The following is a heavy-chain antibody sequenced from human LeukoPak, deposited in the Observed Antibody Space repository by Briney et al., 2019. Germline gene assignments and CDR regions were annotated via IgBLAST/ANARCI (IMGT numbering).Heavy chain of an antibody. V-gene: IGHV3-21*04. Sequence: GGSLRLSCAASGFTFSSYSMNWVRQAPGKGLEWVSSISSSSSYIYYADSVKGRFTISRDNAKNSLYLQMNSLRVEDTAVYYCAKGLAQLWFYWGQGTLVTVSS. CDR2: ISSSSSYI. CDR3: AKGLAQLWFY. J-gene: IGHJ4*02. CDR1: GFTFSSYS. D-gene: IGHD5-18*01.